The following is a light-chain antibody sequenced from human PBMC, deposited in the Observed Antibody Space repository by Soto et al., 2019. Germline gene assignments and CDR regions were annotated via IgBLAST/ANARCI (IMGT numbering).Light chain of an antibody. Sequence: DIQLTQSPSFLSASVGDRVTITCRASQDIRNYLAWHQHKPGTAPKLLIYAASTLQSGVPSRFSGSGSGTEFTLTISSLQPEDFATYYCEQLNSFPLTFGGGTKVEIK. V-gene: IGKV1-9*01. CDR1: QDIRNY. CDR3: EQLNSFPLT. J-gene: IGKJ4*01. CDR2: AAS.